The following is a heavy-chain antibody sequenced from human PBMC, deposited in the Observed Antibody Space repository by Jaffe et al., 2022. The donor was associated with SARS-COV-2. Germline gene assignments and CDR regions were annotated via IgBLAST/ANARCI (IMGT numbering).Heavy chain of an antibody. CDR2: IYSGGST. CDR3: ARDENSSGWYVYFQH. D-gene: IGHD6-19*01. Sequence: EVQLVESGGGLIQPGGSLRLSCAASGFTVSSNYMSWVRQAPGKGLEWVSVIYSGGSTYYADSVKGRFTISRDNSKNTLYLQMNSLRAEDTAVYYCARDENSSGWYVYFQHWGQGTLVTVSS. CDR1: GFTVSSNY. V-gene: IGHV3-53*01. J-gene: IGHJ1*01.